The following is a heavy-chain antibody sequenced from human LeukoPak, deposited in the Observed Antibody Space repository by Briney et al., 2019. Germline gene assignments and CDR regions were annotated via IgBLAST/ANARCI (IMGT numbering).Heavy chain of an antibody. D-gene: IGHD4-17*01. CDR1: GVSMSGYY. Sequence: SETLSLTCTVSGVSMSGYYWSWIRQPPGKGPEWIGYGTTNYNPSFQSRVTMSVDTSKNQFSLKLSSVTAADTAVYYCARGHGDYNYFDYWGQGTLVTVSS. CDR2: GTT. J-gene: IGHJ4*02. CDR3: ARGHGDYNYFDY. V-gene: IGHV4-4*09.